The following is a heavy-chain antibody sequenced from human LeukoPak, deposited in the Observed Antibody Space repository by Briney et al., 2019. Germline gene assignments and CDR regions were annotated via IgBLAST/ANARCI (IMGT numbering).Heavy chain of an antibody. J-gene: IGHJ4*02. D-gene: IGHD2-2*01. V-gene: IGHV3-21*01. CDR3: ARDSLPFCSSTSCYYFDY. CDR1: GFTFSSYS. Sequence: GGSLRLSCAASGFTFSSYSMNWVRQAPGKGLEWVSSISSSSSYIYYADSVKGRFTISRDNAKNSLYLQMNSLRAEDTAVYYCARDSLPFCSSTSCYYFDYWGQGTLATVSS. CDR2: ISSSSSYI.